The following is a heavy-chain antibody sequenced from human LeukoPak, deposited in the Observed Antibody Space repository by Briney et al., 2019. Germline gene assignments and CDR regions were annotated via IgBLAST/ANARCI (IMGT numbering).Heavy chain of an antibody. D-gene: IGHD4-17*01. CDR2: IYYSGST. J-gene: IGHJ1*01. Sequence: KPSETLSLTCTVSGGSISSSSYYWGWIRQPPGKGLEWIGSIYYSGSTYYNPSLKSRVTISVDTSKNQFSLKLSSVTAADTAVYYCARHEDYGDYEWYFQHWGQGTLVTVSS. V-gene: IGHV4-39*01. CDR1: GGSISSSSYY. CDR3: ARHEDYGDYEWYFQH.